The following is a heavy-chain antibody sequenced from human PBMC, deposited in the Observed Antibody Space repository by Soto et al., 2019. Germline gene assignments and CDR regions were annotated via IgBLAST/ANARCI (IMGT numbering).Heavy chain of an antibody. CDR1: GFTFSSYS. Sequence: PGGSLRLSCAASGFTFSSYSMNWVRQAPGKGLEWVSSISSSSSYIYYADSVKGRFTISRDNAKNSLYLQMNSLRAEDTAVYYCARDDTLNGYYVVYAFDIWGQGTMVSVSS. D-gene: IGHD3-9*01. J-gene: IGHJ3*02. CDR3: ARDDTLNGYYVVYAFDI. V-gene: IGHV3-21*01. CDR2: ISSSSSYI.